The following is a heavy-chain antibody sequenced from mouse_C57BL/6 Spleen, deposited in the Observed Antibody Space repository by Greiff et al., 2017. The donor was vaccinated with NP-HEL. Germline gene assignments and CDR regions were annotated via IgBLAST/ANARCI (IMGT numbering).Heavy chain of an antibody. V-gene: IGHV2-2*01. CDR2: IWSGGST. Sequence: QVQLKESGPGLVQPSQSLSITCTVSGFSLTSYGVHWVRQSPGKGLEWLGVIWSGGSTDYNAAFISRLSISKDNSKSQVFFKMNSPQADDTAIYYCARGRSSYAMDYWGQGTSVTVSS. CDR1: GFSLTSYG. D-gene: IGHD1-1*01. J-gene: IGHJ4*01. CDR3: ARGRSSYAMDY.